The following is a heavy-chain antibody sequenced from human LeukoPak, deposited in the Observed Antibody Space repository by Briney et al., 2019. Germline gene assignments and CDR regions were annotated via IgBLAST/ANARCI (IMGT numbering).Heavy chain of an antibody. D-gene: IGHD3-3*01. CDR3: ARAKLEWFSIYYYYYMDV. CDR2: LYHSGTT. CDR1: GYSISSGYY. J-gene: IGHJ6*03. V-gene: IGHV4-38-2*01. Sequence: SESLSLTCGVSGYSISSGYYWGWIRQPPGKLLEWIGILYHSGTTYYNQSLKSRVTILAETSKNHFSLKLNSVTAADTAVYYCARAKLEWFSIYYYYYMDVWGQGTTVTVSS.